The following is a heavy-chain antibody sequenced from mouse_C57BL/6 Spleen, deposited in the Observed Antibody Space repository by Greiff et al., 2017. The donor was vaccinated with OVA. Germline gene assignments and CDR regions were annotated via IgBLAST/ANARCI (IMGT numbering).Heavy chain of an antibody. D-gene: IGHD1-1*01. J-gene: IGHJ2*01. CDR1: GFTFSSYA. CDR3: ARDQGGSSPMDY. V-gene: IGHV5-4*01. CDR2: ISDGGSYT. Sequence: EVQLVESGGGLVKPGGSLKLSCAASGFTFSSYAMSWVRQTPEKRLEWVATISDGGSYTYYPDNVKGRFTISRDNAKNNLYLQMSHLKSEDAAVYYCARDQGGSSPMDYWGQGTTLTVSS.